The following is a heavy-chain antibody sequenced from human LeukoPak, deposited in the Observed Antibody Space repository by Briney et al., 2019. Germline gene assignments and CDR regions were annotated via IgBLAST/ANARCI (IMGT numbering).Heavy chain of an antibody. CDR1: GFTFSNAW. D-gene: IGHD2-21*02. V-gene: IGHV4-34*01. Sequence: GSLRLSFAASGFTFSNAWMSWVRQPPGKGLEWIGEIEHSGKPNYNPSLRSRVTMSLDTSKNQFSLKLTSVTAADTAVYYCARGRLTAASYYYIMDVWGQGTTVTVSS. CDR2: IEHSGKP. CDR3: ARGRLTAASYYYIMDV. J-gene: IGHJ6*02.